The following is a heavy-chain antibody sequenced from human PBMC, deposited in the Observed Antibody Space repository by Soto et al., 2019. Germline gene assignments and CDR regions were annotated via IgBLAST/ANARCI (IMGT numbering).Heavy chain of an antibody. CDR1: GGSFSGHS. CDR3: STRAYDTNGYYRFDP. CDR2: INHSGRV. J-gene: IGHJ5*01. V-gene: IGHV4-34*01. D-gene: IGHD3-22*01. Sequence: SETLSLTCAVYGGSFSGHSWTWIRQSPGKGLEWIGDINHSGRVNYSPSLKSRVTISLDTSKNQFPLTLSAVTAADTAMYYCSTRAYDTNGYYRFDPWGQGTLVTGSS.